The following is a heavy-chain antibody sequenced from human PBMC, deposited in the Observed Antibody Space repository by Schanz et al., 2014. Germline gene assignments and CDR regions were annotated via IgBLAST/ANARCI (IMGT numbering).Heavy chain of an antibody. J-gene: IGHJ6*02. D-gene: IGHD3-9*01. V-gene: IGHV3-23*04. Sequence: EADLVESGGGLIQRGESLRLSCSASGFSFSSYSMNWVRQAPGKGLEWVSAISGSGGSTYYADSVKGRFTISRDNSKNSLYLQMNSLRAEDTAVYYCARDSGPYYDKSMDVWGQGTTVAVSS. CDR2: ISGSGGST. CDR1: GFSFSSYS. CDR3: ARDSGPYYDKSMDV.